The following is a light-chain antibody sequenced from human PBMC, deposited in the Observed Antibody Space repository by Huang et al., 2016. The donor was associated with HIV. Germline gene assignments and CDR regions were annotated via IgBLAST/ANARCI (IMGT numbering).Light chain of an antibody. J-gene: IGKJ1*01. CDR1: QDIANY. CDR2: DAS. V-gene: IGKV1-33*01. CDR3: QQYDSLPPWT. Sequence: DIQMTQSPPSLSASVGDRVAITCQASQDIANYLNWYQQKPGQAPKLLIYDASNLKTGVPLRFSGSGSGTDFTVTISSLQPEDIATYYCQQYDSLPPWTFGQGTRVEIK.